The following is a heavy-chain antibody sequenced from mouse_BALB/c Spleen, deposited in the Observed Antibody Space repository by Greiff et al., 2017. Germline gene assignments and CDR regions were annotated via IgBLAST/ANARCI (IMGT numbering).Heavy chain of an antibody. J-gene: IGHJ1*01. D-gene: IGHD1-1*01. CDR3: ARGRDYGSSYWYFDV. CDR2: ISSGGSYT. V-gene: IGHV5-6*02. CDR1: GFTFSSYG. Sequence: EVKLQESGGDLVKPGGSLKLSCAASGFTFSSYGMSWVRQTPDKRLEWVATISSGGSYTYYPDSVKGRFTISRDNAKNTLYLQMSSLKSEDTAMYYCARGRDYGSSYWYFDVWGAGTTVTVSS.